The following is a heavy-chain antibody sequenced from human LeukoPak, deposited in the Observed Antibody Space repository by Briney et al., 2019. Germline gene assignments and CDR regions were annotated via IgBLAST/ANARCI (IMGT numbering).Heavy chain of an antibody. J-gene: IGHJ4*01. Sequence: SETLSLTCTVSGGSISRTSYYWGWIRQPPGKGLEWIGSIYYSGTTYYNPSLRSRVTISVDTSKTQFSLKLSSVTAGDTAVYYCARHGGQWLETQFDYWGQGTMVTVSS. CDR2: IYYSGTT. CDR3: ARHGGQWLETQFDY. CDR1: GGSISRTSYY. D-gene: IGHD6-19*01. V-gene: IGHV4-39*01.